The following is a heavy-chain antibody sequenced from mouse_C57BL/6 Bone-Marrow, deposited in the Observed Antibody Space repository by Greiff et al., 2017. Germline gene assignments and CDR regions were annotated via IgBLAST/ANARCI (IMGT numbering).Heavy chain of an antibody. CDR3: ARHANWAWFAY. CDR1: GFTFSDYY. Sequence: EVKVEESGGGLVQPGGSLKLSCAASGFTFSDYYMYWVRQTPEKRLEWVAYISNGGGSTYYPDTVKGRFTISRDNAKNTLYLQMSRLKSEDTAMYYCARHANWAWFAYWGQGTLVTVSA. CDR2: ISNGGGST. V-gene: IGHV5-12*01. D-gene: IGHD4-1*01. J-gene: IGHJ3*01.